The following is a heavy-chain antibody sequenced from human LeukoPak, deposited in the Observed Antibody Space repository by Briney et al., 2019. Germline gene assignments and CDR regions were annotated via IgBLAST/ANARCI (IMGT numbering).Heavy chain of an antibody. V-gene: IGHV3-23*01. J-gene: IGHJ4*02. CDR3: AREVVATRFDN. CDR1: GFTFSDYA. D-gene: IGHD5-12*01. CDR2: IHRSGATT. Sequence: GGSPRLSCAASGFTFSDYAMTWVRQAPGKGLEWVSFIHRSGATTYYADSVKGRFTISRDNVKNTIDLQMSSPRVEDTAVYYCAREVVATRFDNWGQGTLVTVSP.